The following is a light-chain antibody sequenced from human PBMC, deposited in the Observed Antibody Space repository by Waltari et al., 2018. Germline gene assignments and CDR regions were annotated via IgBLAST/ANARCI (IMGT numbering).Light chain of an antibody. CDR2: KAS. J-gene: IGKJ4*01. V-gene: IGKV1-5*03. CDR1: QSISNW. Sequence: RVTITCRASQSISNWLAWYQQKPGKAPKLLIHKASTLESGVPSRFSGSGSGTEFTLTISSLQPDDFATYYCQQYNSYSLLTFGGGTKVEIK. CDR3: QQYNSYSLLT.